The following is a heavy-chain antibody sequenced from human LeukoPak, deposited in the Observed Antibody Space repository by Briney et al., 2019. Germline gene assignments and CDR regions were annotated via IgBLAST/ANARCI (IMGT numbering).Heavy chain of an antibody. CDR3: ARVLGYSGYDYRWFDP. CDR1: GFTFSSYS. V-gene: IGHV3-21*01. Sequence: GGSLRLSCAASGFTFSSYSMNWVRQAPGKGLEWVSSISSSSSYIYYADSVKGRFTISRDNAKNSLYLQMNSLRAEDTAVYYCARVLGYSGYDYRWFDPWGQGTLVTVSS. J-gene: IGHJ5*02. D-gene: IGHD5-12*01. CDR2: ISSSSSYI.